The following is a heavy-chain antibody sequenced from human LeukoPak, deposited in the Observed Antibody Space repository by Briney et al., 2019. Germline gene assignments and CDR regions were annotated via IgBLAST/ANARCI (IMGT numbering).Heavy chain of an antibody. J-gene: IGHJ3*02. CDR1: GYSFTSYS. V-gene: IGHV7-4-1*02. CDR2: MYTETEHP. Sequence: GASVKVSCKATGYSFTSYSLIWVRQAPGQGLEWMGRMYTETEHPTYAQGFTGRFVFSLDTSVSTAYLQISNLKAEDTAVYYCVRGSPDVFDIWGQGTMVTVSS. CDR3: VRGSPDVFDI.